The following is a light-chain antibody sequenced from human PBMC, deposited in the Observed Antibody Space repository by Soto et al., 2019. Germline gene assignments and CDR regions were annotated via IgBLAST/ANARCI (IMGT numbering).Light chain of an antibody. J-gene: IGKJ4*02. CDR2: AAP. CDR1: QGISSY. CDR3: QQLKNYPPT. V-gene: IGKV1-9*01. Sequence: ILVTQSPSRFSASPADRVTIWCLASQGISSYLAWYQQRPGKAPKFLMYAAPTLQSGVPSRFSGSGSGTEFALTISSLQPEDFATYYCQQLKNYPPTFGGGTKVDIK.